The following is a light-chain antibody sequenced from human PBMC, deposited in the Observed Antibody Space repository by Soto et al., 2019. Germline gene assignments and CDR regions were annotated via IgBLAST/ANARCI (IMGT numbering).Light chain of an antibody. CDR2: DSS. CDR3: QQYNSYPYT. Sequence: DIQMTQSPSTLSASLGDRATITCRASQSISSWLAWYQQKPGKAPKLLIYDSSSLESGVPSRFSDSGSGTEFTLTISSLQTDDFAADYCQQYNSYPYTFGQGTKLEIK. V-gene: IGKV1-5*01. J-gene: IGKJ2*01. CDR1: QSISSW.